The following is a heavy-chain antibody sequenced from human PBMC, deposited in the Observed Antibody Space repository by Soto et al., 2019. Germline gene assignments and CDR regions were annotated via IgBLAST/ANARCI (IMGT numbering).Heavy chain of an antibody. CDR1: VFTFSSYW. J-gene: IGHJ3*02. CDR2: IKQDGSEK. CDR3: ASSVGGNPGAFDI. D-gene: IGHD2-15*01. V-gene: IGHV3-7*03. Sequence: HPGGSLRLSCAASVFTFSSYWMIWVRQAPGKGLEWVANIKQDGSEKYYVDSVKGRFTISRDNAKNSLYLQMNSLRAEDTAVYYCASSVGGNPGAFDIWGQGTMVTVSS.